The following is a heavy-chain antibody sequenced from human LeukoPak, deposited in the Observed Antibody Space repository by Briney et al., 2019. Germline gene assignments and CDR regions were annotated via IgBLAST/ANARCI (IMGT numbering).Heavy chain of an antibody. CDR3: ARSRSSGWVYFEY. CDR2: IWSDGSNK. CDR1: GFTFSSYG. V-gene: IGHV3-33*01. Sequence: PGGSLRLSCAASGFTFSSYGMHWVRKAPGKGLEWVAVIWSDGSNKYYADSVKGRFTTTRDNSKNTLYLQMDSLRAEDTAVYYCARSRSSGWVYFEYWGQGTLVTVSS. J-gene: IGHJ4*02. D-gene: IGHD6-19*01.